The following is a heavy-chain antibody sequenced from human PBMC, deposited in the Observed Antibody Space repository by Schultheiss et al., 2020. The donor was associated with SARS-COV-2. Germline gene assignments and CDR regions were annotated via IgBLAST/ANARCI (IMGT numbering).Heavy chain of an antibody. CDR3: ARHGRVVRYFDWLLKGGWFDP. Sequence: GGSLRLSCAASGFTFSSYWMHWVRQAPGKGLEWVANIKQDGSEKYYVDSVKGRFTISRDNSKNTLYLQMNSLRAEDTAVYYCARHGRVVRYFDWLLKGGWFDPWGQGTLVTVSS. CDR1: GFTFSSYW. D-gene: IGHD3-9*01. CDR2: IKQDGSEK. J-gene: IGHJ5*02. V-gene: IGHV3-7*01.